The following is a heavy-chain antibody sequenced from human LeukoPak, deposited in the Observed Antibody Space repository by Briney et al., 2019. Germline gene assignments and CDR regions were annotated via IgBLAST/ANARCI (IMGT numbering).Heavy chain of an antibody. J-gene: IGHJ4*02. CDR3: ARVRYSYGSDY. D-gene: IGHD5-18*01. CDR1: GGSFSGYY. CDR2: INHSGST. V-gene: IGHV4-34*01. Sequence: KPSETLSLTCAVYGGSFSGYYWSWIRQPPGKGLEWIGEINHSGSTNYNPSLKSRVTLSVDTSKNQFSLKLSSVNAADTAVYYCARVRYSYGSDYWGQGTLVTVSS.